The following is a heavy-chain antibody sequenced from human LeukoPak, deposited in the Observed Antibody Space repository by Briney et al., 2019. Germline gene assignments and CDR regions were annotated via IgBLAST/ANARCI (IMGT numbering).Heavy chain of an antibody. Sequence: GASVRVSCKTSGYTFTNLDINWLRQAPGQGLEWMGWMSPNSGDTGYAQKFQGRVSMTRDTSISTAYMELSSLRSEDTAVYYCARDQDYSNYVVPSYYYYYGMDVWGQGTTVTVSS. D-gene: IGHD4-11*01. V-gene: IGHV1-8*01. CDR1: GYTFTNLD. CDR3: ARDQDYSNYVVPSYYYYYGMDV. CDR2: MSPNSGDT. J-gene: IGHJ6*02.